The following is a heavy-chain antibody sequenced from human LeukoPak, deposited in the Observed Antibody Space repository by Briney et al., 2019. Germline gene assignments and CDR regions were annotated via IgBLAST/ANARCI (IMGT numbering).Heavy chain of an antibody. V-gene: IGHV4-30-4*01. D-gene: IGHD2-2*01. CDR1: GGSISSGDYY. CDR3: ARGGGPLGYCSSTSCYYNWFDP. CDR2: IYYSGST. J-gene: IGHJ5*02. Sequence: PSETLSLTCTVSGGSISSGDYYWSWIRQPPGKGLEWIGYIYYSGSTYYNPSLKSRVTISVDTSKNQFSLKLSSVTAADTAVYYCARGGGPLGYCSSTSCYYNWFDPWGQGTLVTVSS.